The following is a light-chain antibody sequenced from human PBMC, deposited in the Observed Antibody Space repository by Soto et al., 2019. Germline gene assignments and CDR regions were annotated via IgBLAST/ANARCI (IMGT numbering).Light chain of an antibody. CDR1: QGITNY. V-gene: IGKV1-27*01. J-gene: IGKJ1*01. CDR3: QKYNSAPQT. Sequence: DIQMTQSPSSLSASVGDRVTITCRATQGITNYLAWYQQKPGKVPKLLISGASTLQTGVPSRFSGSGSGTDFTLTISSLQPADVATYYCQKYNSAPQTFGEGSKVEIK. CDR2: GAS.